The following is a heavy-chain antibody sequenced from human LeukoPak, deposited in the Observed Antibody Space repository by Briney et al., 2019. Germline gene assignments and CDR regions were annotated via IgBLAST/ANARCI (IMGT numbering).Heavy chain of an antibody. V-gene: IGHV4-34*01. Sequence: SETLSLTCAVYGGSFSGYYWSWIRQPPGKGLEWIGEINHSGSTNYNPSLKSRVTISVDTSKNQFSLKLSSVTAAGTAVYYCARLGAYSSSWSFNYWGQGTLVTVSS. CDR2: INHSGST. CDR1: GGSFSGYY. D-gene: IGHD6-13*01. J-gene: IGHJ4*02. CDR3: ARLGAYSSSWSFNY.